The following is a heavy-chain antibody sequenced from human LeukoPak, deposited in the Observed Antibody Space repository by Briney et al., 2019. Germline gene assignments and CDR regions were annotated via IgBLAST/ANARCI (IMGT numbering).Heavy chain of an antibody. CDR3: AKEKAGSGSYYVDY. CDR2: ISYDGSNK. CDR1: GFTFSSYA. D-gene: IGHD3-10*01. Sequence: GRSLRLSCAASGFTFSSYAIHWVRQAPGKGLEWVAVISYDGSNKYYADSVKGRFTISRDNSKNTLYLQMNSLRAEDTAIYYCAKEKAGSGSYYVDYWGQGTLVTVSS. V-gene: IGHV3-30*07. J-gene: IGHJ4*02.